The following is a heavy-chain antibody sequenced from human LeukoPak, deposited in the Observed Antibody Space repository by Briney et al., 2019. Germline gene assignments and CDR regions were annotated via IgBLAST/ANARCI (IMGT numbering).Heavy chain of an antibody. CDR2: IKSKTDGGTT. Sequence: GGSLRLSCAASGFTFSNAWMSWVRQAPGKGLEWVGRIKSKTDGGTTDYAAPVKGRFTISRDNSKNTLYLQMNSLRAEDTAVYYCAKRQGPYIVATEGVFDYWGQGTLVTVSS. V-gene: IGHV3-15*01. CDR3: AKRQGPYIVATEGVFDY. D-gene: IGHD5-12*01. J-gene: IGHJ4*02. CDR1: GFTFSNAW.